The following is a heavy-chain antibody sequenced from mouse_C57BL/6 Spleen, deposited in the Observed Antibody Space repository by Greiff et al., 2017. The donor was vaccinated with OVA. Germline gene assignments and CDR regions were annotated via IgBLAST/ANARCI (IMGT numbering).Heavy chain of an antibody. J-gene: IGHJ2*01. V-gene: IGHV1-50*01. CDR1: GYTFTSYW. CDR3: ARPAQATFDY. Sequence: QVQLQQPGAELVKPGASVKLSCKASGYTFTSYWMQWVKQRPGQGLEWIGEIDPSDSYTNYNQKFKGKATLTVDTSSSTAYMQRSSLTSEDSAVYYCARPAQATFDYWGQGTTLTVSS. CDR2: IDPSDSYT. D-gene: IGHD3-2*02.